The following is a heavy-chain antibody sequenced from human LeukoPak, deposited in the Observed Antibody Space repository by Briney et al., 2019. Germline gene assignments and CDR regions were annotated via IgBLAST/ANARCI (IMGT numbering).Heavy chain of an antibody. D-gene: IGHD1-26*01. J-gene: IGHJ4*02. CDR1: GYTFTGYY. V-gene: IGHV1-2*02. CDR3: ARDRMAGATPWYFFDY. CDR2: INPNSGST. Sequence: ASVKVSCKASGYTFTGYYIHWVRQAPGQGLEWMGWINPNSGSTNYAQKFQGRVTMTRDTSISTAYMELSRLRSDNTAVYYCARDRMAGATPWYFFDYWGQGTLVTVSS.